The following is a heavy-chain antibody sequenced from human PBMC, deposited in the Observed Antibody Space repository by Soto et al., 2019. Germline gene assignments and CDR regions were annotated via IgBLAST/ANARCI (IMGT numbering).Heavy chain of an antibody. D-gene: IGHD3-10*01. J-gene: IGHJ6*02. CDR3: ARDRVTYYYGSGSYYNANYGMDV. V-gene: IGHV3-7*03. CDR2: IKQDGSEK. Sequence: GGSLRLSCAASGFTFSSYWMSWVRQAPGKGLEWVANIKQDGSEKYYVDSVKGRFTISRDNAKNSLYLQMNSLRAEDTAVYYCARDRVTYYYGSGSYYNANYGMDVWGQGTTVTVSS. CDR1: GFTFSSYW.